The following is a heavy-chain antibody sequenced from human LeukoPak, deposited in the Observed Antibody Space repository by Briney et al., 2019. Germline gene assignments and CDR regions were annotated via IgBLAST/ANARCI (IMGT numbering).Heavy chain of an antibody. J-gene: IGHJ4*02. CDR3: VFFYTALKIPY. V-gene: IGHV3-74*01. D-gene: IGHD2-21*02. CDR2: INPEGTTA. Sequence: PGGSLRPSCAASGFTFSTYWMHWVRQAPGKGLVWVSVINPEGTTATYADSVKGRFTISRDNAKTTLYLQMDSLRAEDTAIYYCVFFYTALKIPYWGQGGLVTVSS. CDR1: GFTFSTYW.